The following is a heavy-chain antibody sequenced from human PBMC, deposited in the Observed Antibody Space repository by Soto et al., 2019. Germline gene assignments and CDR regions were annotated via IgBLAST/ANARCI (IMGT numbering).Heavy chain of an antibody. V-gene: IGHV3-30-3*01. CDR2: ISYDGSNK. D-gene: IGHD6-19*01. J-gene: IGHJ4*02. CDR3: ASEIAVAGFDY. CDR1: GFTFSSYA. Sequence: GGSLRLSCAASGFTFSSYAMHWVHQAPGKGLEWVAVISYDGSNKYYADSVKGRFTISRDNSKNTLYLQMNSLRAEDTAVYYCASEIAVAGFDYWGQGTLVTVSS.